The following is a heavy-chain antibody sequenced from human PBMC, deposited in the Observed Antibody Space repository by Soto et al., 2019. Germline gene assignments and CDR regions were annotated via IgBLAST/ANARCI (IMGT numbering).Heavy chain of an antibody. CDR1: GGTFSSYA. J-gene: IGHJ6*02. CDR2: IIPIFGTA. D-gene: IGHD4-17*01. V-gene: IGHV1-69*13. CDR3: ARANYDYGDYDLYYYYYGMDV. Sequence: VKVSCKASGGTFSSYAISWVRQAPGHGLEWMGGIIPIFGTANYAQKFQGRVTITADESTSTAYMELSSLRSEDTAVYYCARANYDYGDYDLYYYYYGMDVWGQGTTVTVSS.